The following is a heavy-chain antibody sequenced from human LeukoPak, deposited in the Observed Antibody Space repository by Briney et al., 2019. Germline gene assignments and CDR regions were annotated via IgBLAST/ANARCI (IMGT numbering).Heavy chain of an antibody. CDR3: ARDREQQNWFDP. J-gene: IGHJ5*02. CDR2: INAGNGNT. CDR1: GGTFSSYA. Sequence: ASVKVSCKASGGTFSSYAISWVRQAPGQGLEWMGGINAGNGNTKYSQKFQGRVTITRDTSASTAYMELSSLRSEDTAVYYCARDREQQNWFDPWGQGTLVTVSS. V-gene: IGHV1-3*01. D-gene: IGHD6-13*01.